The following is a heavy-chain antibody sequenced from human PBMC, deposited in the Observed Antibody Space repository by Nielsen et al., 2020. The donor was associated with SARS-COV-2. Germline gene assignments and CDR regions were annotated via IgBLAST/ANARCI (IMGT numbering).Heavy chain of an antibody. J-gene: IGHJ4*02. D-gene: IGHD5-18*01. V-gene: IGHV3-33*01. Sequence: GESLKISCAASGFTFSSYGMHWVRQAPGKGLEWVAVIWYDGSNKYYADSVKGRFTISRDNSKNTLYLQMNSLRAEDTAVYYCAREWIQLRGPLDYWGQGTLVTSPQ. CDR1: GFTFSSYG. CDR3: AREWIQLRGPLDY. CDR2: IWYDGSNK.